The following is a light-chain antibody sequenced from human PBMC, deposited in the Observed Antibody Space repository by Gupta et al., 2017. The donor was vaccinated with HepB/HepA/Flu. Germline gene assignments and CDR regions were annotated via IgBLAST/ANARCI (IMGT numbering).Light chain of an antibody. CDR1: QSVSSSQ. CDR3: QQDCRSPVT. J-gene: IGKJ4*01. CDR2: GAT. Sequence: EIVLTQSPGTLSLSPGERATLSCRASQSVSSSQLAWYQQKPGQAPRLLMYGATSRATGIPDRISGSGSGTDFTLTISRLEPEDFAVYYCQQDCRSPVTFGGGTKVEIK. V-gene: IGKV3-20*01.